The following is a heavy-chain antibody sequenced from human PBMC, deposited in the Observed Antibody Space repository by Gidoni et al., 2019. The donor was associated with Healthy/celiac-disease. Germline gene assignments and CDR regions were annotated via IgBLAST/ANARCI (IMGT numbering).Heavy chain of an antibody. V-gene: IGHV4-34*01. J-gene: IGHJ5*02. CDR2: INHSGST. Sequence: QVQLQQWGAGLLKPSETLSLTCAVYGGSFSGYYWSWIRQPPGKGLEWIGEINHSGSTNYNPSLKSRVTISVDTSKNQFSLKLSSVTAADTAVYYCARTKQLLLYPRDQQTNKGRFDPWGQGTLVTVSS. CDR1: GGSFSGYY. CDR3: ARTKQLLLYPRDQQTNKGRFDP. D-gene: IGHD2-2*02.